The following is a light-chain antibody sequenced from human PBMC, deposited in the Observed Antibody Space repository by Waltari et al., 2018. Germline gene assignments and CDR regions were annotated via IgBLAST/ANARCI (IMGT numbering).Light chain of an antibody. Sequence: QSVLTQPPSASGTPGQRVTISCSGSTSNLGSNYVYWYQQFPGTAPKLLVYRNNERPSGVPDRISGSKSGTSASLAISGLRSEDEADYYCATWDGSLTAWVFGGGTKVTVL. CDR1: TSNLGSNY. CDR2: RNN. J-gene: IGLJ3*02. V-gene: IGLV1-47*01. CDR3: ATWDGSLTAWV.